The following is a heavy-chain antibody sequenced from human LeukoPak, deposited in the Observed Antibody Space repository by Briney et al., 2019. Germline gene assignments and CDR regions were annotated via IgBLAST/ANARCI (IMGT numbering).Heavy chain of an antibody. V-gene: IGHV1-8*01. CDR2: MNPNSGNT. D-gene: IGHD6-19*01. Sequence: ASVKVSCKASGYTFTTYDINWVRQATGLGLEWMGWMNPNSGNTGHTQKFQGRVTMTRNTSISTAYMELSSLRSEDTAVYYCARGRGSGHKENWFDPWGQGTLVTVSS. CDR1: GYTFTTYD. CDR3: ARGRGSGHKENWFDP. J-gene: IGHJ5*02.